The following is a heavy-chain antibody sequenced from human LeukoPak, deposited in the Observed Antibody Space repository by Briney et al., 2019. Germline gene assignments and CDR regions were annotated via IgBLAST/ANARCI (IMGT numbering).Heavy chain of an antibody. V-gene: IGHV3-23*01. CDR2: ICSSGGCT. Sequence: GGSLRLSCAVSGFTISSYVMSWVRQPPGKGLEWVSDICSSGGCTYYADSVRGRFTISRDNSKNTLYLQMDSLRAEDTAVYYCARVQWTYYFDYWGQGTLVTASS. J-gene: IGHJ4*02. CDR1: GFTISSYV. CDR3: ARVQWTYYFDY. D-gene: IGHD2-8*01.